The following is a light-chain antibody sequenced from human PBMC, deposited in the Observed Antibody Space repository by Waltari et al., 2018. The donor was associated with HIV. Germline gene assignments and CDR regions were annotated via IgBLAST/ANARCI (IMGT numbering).Light chain of an antibody. CDR2: DNN. CDR3: GTWDSSLSSNWV. V-gene: IGLV1-51*01. CDR1: SSNIGINY. Sequence: QSVLTQPPSVSAAPGQKVTISCPGSSSNIGINYVSWYQHLPGKAPKLLIYDNNRRPSGIPGPFSGSKSGTSATLGITGLQTGDEADYYCGTWDSSLSSNWVFGGGTKLTVL. J-gene: IGLJ3*02.